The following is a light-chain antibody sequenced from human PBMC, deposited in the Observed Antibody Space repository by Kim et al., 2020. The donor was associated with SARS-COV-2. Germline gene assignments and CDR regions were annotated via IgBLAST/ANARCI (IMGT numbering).Light chain of an antibody. J-gene: IGLJ7*01. Sequence: CTLGSGNSNYKVDWYQQRPGKGPRFVMRVGTGGIVGSKGDGIPDRFSVLGSGLNRYLTIKNIQEEDESDYHCGADHGSGSNFVYVFGGGTQLTVL. V-gene: IGLV9-49*01. CDR2: VGTGGIVG. CDR1: SGNSNYK. CDR3: GADHGSGSNFVYV.